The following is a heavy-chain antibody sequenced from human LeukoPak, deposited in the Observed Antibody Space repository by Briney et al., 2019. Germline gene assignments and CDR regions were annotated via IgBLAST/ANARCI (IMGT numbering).Heavy chain of an antibody. CDR1: GFTFNSYT. CDR3: AREEDSRAIRTSDGLDV. D-gene: IGHD3-22*01. V-gene: IGHV3-21*01. J-gene: IGHJ6*04. Sequence: GGSLRLSCAASGFTFNSYTMNWVRQAPGKGLEWVSCVSKSSDYIYYADSVRGRFTISRDNAKNLVYLVMNSLRAEDTGVYYCAREEDSRAIRTSDGLDVWGEGTTVTVSP. CDR2: VSKSSDYI.